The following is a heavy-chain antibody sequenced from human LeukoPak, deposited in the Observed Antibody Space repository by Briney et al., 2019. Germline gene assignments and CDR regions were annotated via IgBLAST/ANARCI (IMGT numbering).Heavy chain of an antibody. Sequence: SETLSLTCAVSGGSISSGGYSWSWIRQPPGKGLEWIGYIYHSGSTYYNPSLKSRVTISVDRSKNQFSLKLSSVTAADTAVYYCARGLQAAYFDYWGQGTLVTVSS. V-gene: IGHV4-30-2*01. CDR1: GGSISSGGYS. J-gene: IGHJ4*02. D-gene: IGHD4-11*01. CDR3: ARGLQAAYFDY. CDR2: IYHSGST.